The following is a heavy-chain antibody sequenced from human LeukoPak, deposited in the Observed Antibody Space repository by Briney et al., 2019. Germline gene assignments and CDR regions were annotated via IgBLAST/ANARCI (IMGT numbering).Heavy chain of an antibody. CDR2: IHHSGNT. Sequence: KSSETLSLTCAVYGASFSDYYWSFIRQPPGKGLEWIGEIHHSGNTNYNPSLKSRVTISVDTSKNQFSLKLSSVTAADTAVYSCARKEYGSVVSPFDPWGQGTLVTVSS. D-gene: IGHD3-10*01. CDR1: GASFSDYY. CDR3: ARKEYGSVVSPFDP. J-gene: IGHJ5*02. V-gene: IGHV4-34*01.